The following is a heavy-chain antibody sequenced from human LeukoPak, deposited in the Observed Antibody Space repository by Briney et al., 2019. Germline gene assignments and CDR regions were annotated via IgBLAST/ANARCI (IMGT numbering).Heavy chain of an antibody. CDR3: AKDLRYCSSTSCYKWGYYGMDV. V-gene: IGHV3-30*04. J-gene: IGHJ6*02. CDR1: GFTFSTYA. CDR2: ISYDGSNK. D-gene: IGHD2-2*02. Sequence: GGSLRLSCAASGFTFSTYAMHWVRQAPGKGLEWVAVISYDGSNKYYADSVKGRFTISRDNSKNTLYLQMNSLRAEDTAVYYCAKDLRYCSSTSCYKWGYYGMDVWGQGTTVTVSS.